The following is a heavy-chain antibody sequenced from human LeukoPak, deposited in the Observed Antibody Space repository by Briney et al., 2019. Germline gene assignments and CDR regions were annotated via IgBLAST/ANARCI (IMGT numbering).Heavy chain of an antibody. Sequence: ASVKVSCKASGYTFTSHYMHWVRQAPGQGLEWMGIINPSGGSTSYAQKFQGRVTMTRDTSTSTVYMELSSLRSEDTAVYYCAREKYAKYCSSTSCGAFDIWGQGTMVTVSS. V-gene: IGHV1-46*01. D-gene: IGHD2-2*01. CDR3: AREKYAKYCSSTSCGAFDI. CDR1: GYTFTSHY. J-gene: IGHJ3*02. CDR2: INPSGGST.